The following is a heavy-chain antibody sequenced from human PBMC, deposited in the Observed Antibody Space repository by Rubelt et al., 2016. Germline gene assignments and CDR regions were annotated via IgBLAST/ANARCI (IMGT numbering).Heavy chain of an antibody. J-gene: IGHJ3*02. CDR3: ASGSEASAFDI. CDR1: GYTFTSYG. V-gene: IGHV1-18*01. CDR2: ISAYNGNT. Sequence: QVQLVQSGAEVKKPGASVKVSCKASGYTFTSYGISWVRQAPGQGLEWMGWISAYNGNTNYAQKLQGRVTMTTDTSTGMAYMELRSRRSDDTAVYYCASGSEASAFDIWGQGTMVTVSS.